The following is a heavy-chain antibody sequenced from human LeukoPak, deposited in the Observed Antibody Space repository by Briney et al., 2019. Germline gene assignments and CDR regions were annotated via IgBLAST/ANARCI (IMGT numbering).Heavy chain of an antibody. Sequence: SETLSLACAVYRGSFSGYYWSWIRQPPGKGLEWIGEIHHSGSTNYNPSLKSRVTISVDTSKNQFSLKLSSVTAADTAVYYCAREGDSSVYYDYWGQGTLVTVSS. CDR2: IHHSGST. CDR3: AREGDSSVYYDY. V-gene: IGHV4-34*01. D-gene: IGHD3-22*01. CDR1: RGSFSGYY. J-gene: IGHJ4*02.